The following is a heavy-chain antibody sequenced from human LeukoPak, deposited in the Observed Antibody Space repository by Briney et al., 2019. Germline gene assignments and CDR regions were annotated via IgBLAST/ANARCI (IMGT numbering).Heavy chain of an antibody. CDR1: GFTFSSYA. D-gene: IGHD3-10*01. V-gene: IGHV3-23*01. CDR2: ISGNGDIT. CDR3: AKDVYYYGSTSYYWDAFDI. J-gene: IGHJ3*02. Sequence: GGSLRLSCAASGFTFSSYAMTWVRQAPGKGLEWVSDISGNGDITYYADSVKGRFTISRDNSKNTLYLQMNSLGAEDTAVYYCAKDVYYYGSTSYYWDAFDIWGQGTMVTVSS.